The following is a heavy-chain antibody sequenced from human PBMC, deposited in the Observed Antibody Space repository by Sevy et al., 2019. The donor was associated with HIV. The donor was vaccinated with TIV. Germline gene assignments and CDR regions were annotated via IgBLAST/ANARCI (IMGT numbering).Heavy chain of an antibody. V-gene: IGHV5-51*01. CDR1: GYSFTSYW. Sequence: GESLKISCKGSGYSFTSYWIAWVRQMPGKGLEWMGIIYPGDSDTRYSPPFQGQVTTSADKSISTAYLQWNSLKASDTAIYYCARQVEGYGDYPNYFDSWGQGTLVTVSS. D-gene: IGHD4-17*01. J-gene: IGHJ4*02. CDR2: IYPGDSDT. CDR3: ARQVEGYGDYPNYFDS.